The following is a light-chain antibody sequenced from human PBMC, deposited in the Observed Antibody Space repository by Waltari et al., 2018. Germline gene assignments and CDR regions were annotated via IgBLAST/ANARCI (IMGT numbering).Light chain of an antibody. J-gene: IGKJ4*01. V-gene: IGKV1-39*01. Sequence: DIQMTQSPSSLSASVGDRVTITCRASQSISTSLNWYQQKPGKAPRLLVYASSGLQSGVPSKFSGGGFGTNFTLTITSLEPEDFATYYCQQSYDNPLTFGGGTRVESK. CDR2: ASS. CDR3: QQSYDNPLT. CDR1: QSISTS.